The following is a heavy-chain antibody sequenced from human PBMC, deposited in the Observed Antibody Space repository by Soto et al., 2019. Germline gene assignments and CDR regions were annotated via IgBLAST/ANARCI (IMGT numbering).Heavy chain of an antibody. J-gene: IGHJ4*02. V-gene: IGHV4-39*01. CDR3: ARGRRYSSSWYSDY. D-gene: IGHD6-13*01. CDR2: IYYSGST. Sequence: SETLSLTCTVSGGSISSSSYYWGWIRQPPGKGLEWIGSIYYSGSTYYNPSLKGRVTISVDTSKNQFSLKLSSVTAADTAVYYCARGRRYSSSWYSDYWGQGTLVTVSS. CDR1: GGSISSSSYY.